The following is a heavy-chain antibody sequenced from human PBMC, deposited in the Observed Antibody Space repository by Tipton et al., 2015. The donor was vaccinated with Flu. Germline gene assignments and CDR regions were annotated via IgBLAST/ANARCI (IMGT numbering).Heavy chain of an antibody. Sequence: LRLSCTVSGGSISSYYWSWIRQPPGKGLEWIGYIYYSGSTNYNPSLKSRVTISVDTSKNQFSLKLSSVTAADTAVYYCARVDLGSPPGELDYWGQGTLVTVSS. CDR3: ARVDLGSPPGELDY. CDR1: GGSISSYY. V-gene: IGHV4-59*01. CDR2: IYYSGST. J-gene: IGHJ4*02. D-gene: IGHD3-10*01.